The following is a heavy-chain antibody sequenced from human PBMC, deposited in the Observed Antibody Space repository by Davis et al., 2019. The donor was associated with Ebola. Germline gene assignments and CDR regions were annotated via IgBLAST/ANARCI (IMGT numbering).Heavy chain of an antibody. CDR3: ASLLREASGQGH. V-gene: IGHV3-74*01. CDR2: INSDGSST. Sequence: HTGGSLRLSCTASGFTFSRNWMHWVRQGSGKGLVWVSCINSDGSSTTYADSVMGRFTISRDNAKNTLYLQMDSLRAEDTAVYYCASLLREASGQGHWGQGTLVTVSS. D-gene: IGHD5-12*01. J-gene: IGHJ4*02. CDR1: GFTFSRNW.